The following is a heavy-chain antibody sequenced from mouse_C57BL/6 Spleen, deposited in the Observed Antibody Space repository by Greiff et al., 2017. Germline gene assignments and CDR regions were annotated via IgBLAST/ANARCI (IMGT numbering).Heavy chain of an antibody. V-gene: IGHV1-82*01. CDR3: ARFDYDGYFDY. Sequence: VKLQESGPELVKPGASVKISCKASGYAFSSSWMNWVKQRPGKGLEWIGRIYPGDGDTNYNGKFKGKATLTADKSSSTAYMQLSSLTSEDSAVYFCARFDYDGYFDYWGQGTTLTVSS. CDR1: GYAFSSSW. D-gene: IGHD2-4*01. J-gene: IGHJ2*01. CDR2: IYPGDGDT.